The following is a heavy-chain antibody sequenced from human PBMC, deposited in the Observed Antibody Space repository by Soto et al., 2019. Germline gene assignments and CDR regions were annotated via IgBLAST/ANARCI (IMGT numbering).Heavy chain of an antibody. D-gene: IGHD1-26*01. CDR1: GFTFSSYA. CDR3: AKGGVRIVGATLDY. Sequence: EVPLLESGGGLVQPGGSLRLSCAASGFTFSSYAMSWVRQAPGKGLEWVSAISGSGGSTYYADSVKGRFTISRDNSKNTLYLQMNSLRAEDTAVYYCAKGGVRIVGATLDYWGQGTLVTVSS. J-gene: IGHJ4*02. CDR2: ISGSGGST. V-gene: IGHV3-23*01.